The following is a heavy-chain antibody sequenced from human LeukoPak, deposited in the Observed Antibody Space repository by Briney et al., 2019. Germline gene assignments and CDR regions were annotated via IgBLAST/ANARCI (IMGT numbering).Heavy chain of an antibody. V-gene: IGHV3-15*01. Sequence: GGSLRLSCAASGCTFSYAWMSWVRQAPGIGLEWVGRIKCKGDGGTTDYAAPGKGIFTISRDDSKNTLYLQVNTLKAADTDGCYCPTDLSGRGSNPLPSRIHHWAQGPLVTVSS. D-gene: IGHD1-26*01. CDR1: GCTFSYAW. CDR2: IKCKGDGGTT. J-gene: IGHJ5*02. CDR3: PTDLSGRGSNPLPSRIHH.